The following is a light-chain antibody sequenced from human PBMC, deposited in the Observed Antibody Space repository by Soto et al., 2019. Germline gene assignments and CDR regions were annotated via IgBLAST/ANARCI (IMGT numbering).Light chain of an antibody. Sequence: EIVVTQSPGTLSLSLGERATLSCRASQSVSTSSLAWYQQKPGQAPRLLIFGTSDRASGIPDRFSGSGSGTDFSLTISRLEPEDFVVYYCQPYGSTPPDTFGQGTKVEIK. V-gene: IGKV3-20*01. CDR2: GTS. CDR3: QPYGSTPPDT. CDR1: QSVSTSS. J-gene: IGKJ2*01.